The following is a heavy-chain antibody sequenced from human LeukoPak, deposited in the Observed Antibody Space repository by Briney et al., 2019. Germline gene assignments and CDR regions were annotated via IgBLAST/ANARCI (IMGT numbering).Heavy chain of an antibody. D-gene: IGHD6-13*01. J-gene: IGHJ4*02. CDR2: FYYSGST. CDR1: GGSFSGYY. V-gene: IGHV4-34*01. CDR3: ASERYSPGAVDY. Sequence: PSETLSLTCAVYGGSFSGYYWSWIRQPPGKGLEWIGSFYYSGSTYYNPSLKSRVTISVDTSKNQFSLKLSSVTAADTAVYYCASERYSPGAVDYWGQGSLVTVSS.